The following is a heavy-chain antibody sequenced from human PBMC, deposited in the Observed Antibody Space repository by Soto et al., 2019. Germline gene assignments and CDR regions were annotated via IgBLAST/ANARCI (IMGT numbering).Heavy chain of an antibody. J-gene: IGHJ3*01. CDR2: INSSSSYT. D-gene: IGHD3-22*01. CDR3: ARDDYYDSSWRAPEMAS. CDR1: GFTFSDFY. V-gene: IGHV3-11*05. Sequence: PGGSLRLSCAVDGFTFSDFYMRWIRQAQGRVVDWFSYINSSSSYTNYADSVKGRFTISRGNAKNSRYLQMNSLRAEDTAVYYCARDDYYDSSWRAPEMASWGQGTMVTVSS.